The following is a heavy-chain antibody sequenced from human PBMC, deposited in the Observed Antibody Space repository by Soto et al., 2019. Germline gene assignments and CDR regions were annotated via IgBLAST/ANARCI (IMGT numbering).Heavy chain of an antibody. V-gene: IGHV3-23*01. Sequence: EVQLLESGGGLVQPGGSLRLSCAASGFTFSSYAMSWVRQAPGKGLEWVSAISGSGGSTYYADSVKGRFTISRDNSKNTLYLQINSLRAEDTAVYYCGKGRDGDYDYYYGMDVWGQGTTVTVSS. J-gene: IGHJ6*02. D-gene: IGHD4-17*01. CDR2: ISGSGGST. CDR1: GFTFSSYA. CDR3: GKGRDGDYDYYYGMDV.